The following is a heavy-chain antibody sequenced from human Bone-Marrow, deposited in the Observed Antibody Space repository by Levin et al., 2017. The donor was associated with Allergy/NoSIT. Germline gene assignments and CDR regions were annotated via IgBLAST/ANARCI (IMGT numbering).Heavy chain of an antibody. CDR2: INSDGLDT. D-gene: IGHD1-7*01. CDR1: GFNFRIYW. CDR3: ARGGSTPEVMED. V-gene: IGHV3-74*03. J-gene: IGHJ4*02. Sequence: PGGSLRLSCAASGFNFRIYWMHWVRQTPGKGLVWVARINSDGLDTTYADSVRGRFTISRDNDKKSLSLQMNSLRGEDMGVYFCARGGSTPEVMEDWGQGIQVTVS.